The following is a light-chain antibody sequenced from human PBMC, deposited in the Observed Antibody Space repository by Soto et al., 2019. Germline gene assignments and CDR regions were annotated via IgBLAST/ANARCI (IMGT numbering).Light chain of an antibody. CDR2: EGS. Sequence: QSALTQPASVSGSPGQSITISCTGTSSDVGSYNLVSWYQQHPGKAPKLMIYEGSKRPSRVSNRFSGSKSGNTASLTISGLQAEDEADYYCCSYAGSSIVVFGGGTKVTVL. CDR1: SSDVGSYNL. J-gene: IGLJ2*01. V-gene: IGLV2-23*01. CDR3: CSYAGSSIVV.